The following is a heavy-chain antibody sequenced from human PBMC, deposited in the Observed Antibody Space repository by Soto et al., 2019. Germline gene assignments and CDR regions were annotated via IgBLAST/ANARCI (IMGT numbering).Heavy chain of an antibody. V-gene: IGHV6-1*01. CDR2: TYYRSKWYN. D-gene: IGHD3-3*01. CDR3: ASEVAYYDFWSGYYRYYGMDV. CDR1: GDGVSSNSAA. J-gene: IGHJ6*02. Sequence: SQTLSLTCAISGDGVSSNSAAWNWIRQSPSRGLEWLGRTYYRSKWYNDYAVSVKSRITINPDTSKNQFSLQLNSVTPEDTAVYYCASEVAYYDFWSGYYRYYGMDVWGQGTTVTVSS.